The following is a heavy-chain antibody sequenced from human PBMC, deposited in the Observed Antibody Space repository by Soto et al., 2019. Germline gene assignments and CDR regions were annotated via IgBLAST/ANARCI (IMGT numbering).Heavy chain of an antibody. Sequence: QIALKESGPTLVKPSQTLTLTCTFSGFSFSTTGAGVGWIRQPPGKALEWLALIFWNDAKRYSPSLRSRLTIIKDTSKNQVDLTMTNVDPVDTATYYCAYRRGGSSSGGNFDYWGQGTPVTVYS. CDR1: GFSFSTTGAG. V-gene: IGHV2-5*01. J-gene: IGHJ4*02. CDR2: IFWNDAK. CDR3: AYRRGGSSSGGNFDY. D-gene: IGHD2-15*01.